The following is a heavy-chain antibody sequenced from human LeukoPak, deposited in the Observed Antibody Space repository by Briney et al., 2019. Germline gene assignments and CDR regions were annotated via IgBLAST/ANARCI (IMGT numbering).Heavy chain of an antibody. CDR2: INSDGSST. CDR3: AKQGIAVAGDDAFDI. V-gene: IGHV3-74*01. CDR1: GFTFSSYW. D-gene: IGHD6-19*01. J-gene: IGHJ3*02. Sequence: PGGSLRLSCAASGFTFSSYWMHWVRQAPGKGLVWVSRINSDGSSTSYADSVKGRFTISRDNAKNTLYLQMNSLRAEDTAVYYCAKQGIAVAGDDAFDIWGQGTMVTVSS.